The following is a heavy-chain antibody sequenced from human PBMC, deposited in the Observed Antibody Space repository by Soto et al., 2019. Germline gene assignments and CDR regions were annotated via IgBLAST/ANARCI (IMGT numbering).Heavy chain of an antibody. V-gene: IGHV3-23*01. D-gene: IGHD6-19*01. J-gene: IGHJ4*02. CDR1: VFTFCNYY. CDR3: AKGNTSGWLYFDY. Sequence: GSLRLSWAASVFTFCNYYLIWVRQAPGKGLEWVSGISASGRDTFYADSVKDRFTISRDSSKNILYLQMNSLRAEDTAIYYCAKGNTSGWLYFDYWGQGTLVTVSS. CDR2: ISASGRDT.